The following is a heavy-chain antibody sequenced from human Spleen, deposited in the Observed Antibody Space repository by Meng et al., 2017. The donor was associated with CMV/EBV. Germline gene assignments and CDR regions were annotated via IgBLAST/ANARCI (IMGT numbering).Heavy chain of an antibody. CDR3: ARGLGYCSSTSCRHYGMDV. Sequence: LSLTCAASGITFSSYWMHWVRQAPGKGLVWVSRINSDGSSTSYAESVNGRFTISRDNAKNTLFLQMNSLRAEDTAVYYCARGLGYCSSTSCRHYGMDVWGQGTTVTVSS. D-gene: IGHD2-2*01. J-gene: IGHJ6*02. CDR2: INSDGSST. V-gene: IGHV3-74*01. CDR1: GITFSSYW.